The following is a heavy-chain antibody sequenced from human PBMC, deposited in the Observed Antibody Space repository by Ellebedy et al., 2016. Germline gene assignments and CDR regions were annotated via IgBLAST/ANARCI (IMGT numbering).Heavy chain of an antibody. CDR3: AAIRSGSYYTYYSYYGMDV. J-gene: IGHJ6*02. D-gene: IGHD3-10*01. Sequence: SVKVSCXASGFTFTSSAVQWVRQARGQRLEWIGWIVVGSGNTNYAQKFQERVTITRDMSTSTAYMELSSLRSEDTAVYYCAAIRSGSYYTYYSYYGMDVWGQGTTVTVSS. CDR1: GFTFTSSA. V-gene: IGHV1-58*01. CDR2: IVVGSGNT.